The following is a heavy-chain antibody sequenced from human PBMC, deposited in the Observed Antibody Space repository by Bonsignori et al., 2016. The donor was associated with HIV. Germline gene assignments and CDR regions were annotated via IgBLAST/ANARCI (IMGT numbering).Heavy chain of an antibody. D-gene: IGHD3-3*01. Sequence: WIRQPPGKGLEWAAVISYDGSNKYYTDSVKGRFTISRDNSKNTLYLQMNSLRAEDTAVYYCARIGSYDFWSGYWSVVSGSIFDIWGQGTMVTVSS. J-gene: IGHJ3*02. V-gene: IGHV3-30*03. CDR3: ARIGSYDFWSGYWSVVSGSIFDI. CDR2: ISYDGSNK.